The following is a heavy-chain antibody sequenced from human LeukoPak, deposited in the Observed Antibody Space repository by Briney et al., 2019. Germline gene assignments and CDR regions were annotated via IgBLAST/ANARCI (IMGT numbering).Heavy chain of an antibody. V-gene: IGHV1-18*01. J-gene: IGHJ4*02. D-gene: IGHD1-26*01. CDR1: GYSFTSYG. CDR3: ARDYEVGATSFDY. Sequence: GESLKISCKGSGYSFTSYGISWVRQAPGQGLEWMGWISAYNGNTNYAQKLQGRVTMTTDTSTSTAYMELRSLRSDDTAVYYCARDYEVGATSFDYWGQGTLVTVSS. CDR2: ISAYNGNT.